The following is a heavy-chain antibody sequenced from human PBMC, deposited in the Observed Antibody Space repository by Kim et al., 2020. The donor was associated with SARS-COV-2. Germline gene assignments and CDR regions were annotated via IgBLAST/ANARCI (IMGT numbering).Heavy chain of an antibody. CDR3: ARTNAIKPDALDSFDI. V-gene: IGHV3-21*01. CDR1: GFTFRSYS. Sequence: GGSLRLSCAASGFTFRSYSMNWVRQAPGKGLEWVSSISSGGRYIYYLDSVKGRFSASRNNAKNSLFLQMNSLRADDTAVYYCARTNAIKPDALDSFDIWG. D-gene: IGHD2-2*01. J-gene: IGHJ3*02. CDR2: ISSGGRYI.